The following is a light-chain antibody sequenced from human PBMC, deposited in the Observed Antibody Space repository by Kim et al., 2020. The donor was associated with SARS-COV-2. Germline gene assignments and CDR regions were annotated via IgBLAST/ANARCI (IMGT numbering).Light chain of an antibody. CDR3: NSWDSSGNTPGV. CDR2: GKN. CDR1: SLRSYY. J-gene: IGLJ3*02. Sequence: SSELTQDPAVSVALGQTVRITCQGDSLRSYYASWYQQKPGQAPVRVIYGKNNRPSGIPDRFSGSSSGNTASLTITGAQAEDEADYYCNSWDSSGNTPGVFGGGTQLTVL. V-gene: IGLV3-19*02.